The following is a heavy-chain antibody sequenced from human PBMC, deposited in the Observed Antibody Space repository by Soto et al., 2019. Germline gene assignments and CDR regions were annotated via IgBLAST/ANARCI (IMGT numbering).Heavy chain of an antibody. V-gene: IGHV1-69*02. CDR1: GGTFSSYT. Sequence: QVQLVQSGAEVKKPGSSVKVSCKASGGTFSSYTISWVRQAPGQGLEWMGRIIPILGIANYAQKFQGRVTITAAKYTSTAYMELSSLRSEDTAVYYCAREEYYYGSGVFFDYWGQGALVTVSS. D-gene: IGHD3-10*01. J-gene: IGHJ4*02. CDR3: AREEYYYGSGVFFDY. CDR2: IIPILGIA.